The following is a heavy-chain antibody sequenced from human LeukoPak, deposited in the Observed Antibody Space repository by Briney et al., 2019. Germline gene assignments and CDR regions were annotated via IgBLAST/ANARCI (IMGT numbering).Heavy chain of an antibody. CDR2: ITDSGGDT. V-gene: IGHV3-23*01. Sequence: GGSLRLFCAASGFTFDNYAMSWVRQAPGEGLEWVSAITDSGGDTHHADSVKGRFTISRDNSKNTLYLQMNSLRVEDTAMYYCAKGSRSSRPYYFDYWGQGILVTVSS. J-gene: IGHJ4*02. CDR3: AKGSRSSRPYYFDY. CDR1: GFTFDNYA. D-gene: IGHD6-6*01.